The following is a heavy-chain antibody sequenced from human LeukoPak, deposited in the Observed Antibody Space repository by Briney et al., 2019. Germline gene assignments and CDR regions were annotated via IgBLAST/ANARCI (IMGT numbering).Heavy chain of an antibody. CDR2: INPSGGST. J-gene: IGHJ4*02. CDR1: GSTFTSYY. D-gene: IGHD1-14*01. V-gene: IGHV1-46*01. CDR3: ARNLTYIDYFDY. Sequence: GASVKVSCKASGSTFTSYYMHWVRQAPGQGLEWMGIINPSGGSTNYAQKFQGRVTMTRATSTSTIYMELSSLRSEDTAVYYCARNLTYIDYFDYWGQGTLVTVSS.